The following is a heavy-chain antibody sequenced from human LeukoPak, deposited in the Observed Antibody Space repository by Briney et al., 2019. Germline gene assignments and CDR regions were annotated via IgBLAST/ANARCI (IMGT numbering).Heavy chain of an antibody. D-gene: IGHD6-19*01. V-gene: IGHV3-53*04. CDR2: IYGGGGT. J-gene: IGHJ4*02. CDR1: GFTVSNSY. Sequence: GGSLRLSCTASGFTVSNSYMIWVRQAPGKGLEWVSLIYGGGGTYYADSVKGRFTISRHNSENTLYLEMNRLRPEDPAVYYCARVGVGTVAGNYFDDWGQGTLVTVSS. CDR3: ARVGVGTVAGNYFDD.